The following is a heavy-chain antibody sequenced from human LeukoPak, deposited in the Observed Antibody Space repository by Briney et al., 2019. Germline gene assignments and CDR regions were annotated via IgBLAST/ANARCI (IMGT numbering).Heavy chain of an antibody. J-gene: IGHJ4*02. D-gene: IGHD6-25*01. V-gene: IGHV4-31*03. CDR2: IYYSGST. CDR3: ARGRSAGWASAYYFDY. Sequence: SQTLSLTCTVSGGSISSGGYYWSWIRQHPGKGLEWIGYIYYSGSTYYNPSLKSRVTISVDTPKNQFSLKLSSVTAADTAVYYCARGRSAGWASAYYFDYWGQGTLVTVSS. CDR1: GGSISSGGYY.